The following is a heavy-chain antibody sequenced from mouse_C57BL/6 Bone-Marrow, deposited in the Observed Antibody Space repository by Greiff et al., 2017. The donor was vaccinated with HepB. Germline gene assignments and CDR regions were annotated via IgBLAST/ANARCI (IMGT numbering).Heavy chain of an antibody. Sequence: VQLQQPGAELVKPGASVKVSCKASGYTFTSYWMHWVKQRPGQGLEWFGRIHPSDSDTNYNQQFKGKATLTVDKASSTAYMQLSSLTSEDSAVYYCARDYDGSSYYFDYWGQGTTLTVSS. CDR2: IHPSDSDT. D-gene: IGHD1-1*01. CDR1: GYTFTSYW. J-gene: IGHJ2*01. V-gene: IGHV1-74*01. CDR3: ARDYDGSSYYFDY.